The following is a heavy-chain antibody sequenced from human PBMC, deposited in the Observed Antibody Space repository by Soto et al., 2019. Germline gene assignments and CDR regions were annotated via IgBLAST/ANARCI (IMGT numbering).Heavy chain of an antibody. D-gene: IGHD2-15*01. V-gene: IGHV1-18*01. CDR1: GYTFTSYG. CDR3: ARDVGYCRGGSCPSDFSYYYYMDV. J-gene: IGHJ6*03. CDR2: ISAYNGNT. Sequence: ASVKVSCKASGYTFTSYGISWVRQAPGQGLEWMGWISAYNGNTNYAQKLQGRVTMTTDTSTSTAYMELRSLRSDDTAVYYCARDVGYCRGGSCPSDFSYYYYMDVWGKGTTVTVSS.